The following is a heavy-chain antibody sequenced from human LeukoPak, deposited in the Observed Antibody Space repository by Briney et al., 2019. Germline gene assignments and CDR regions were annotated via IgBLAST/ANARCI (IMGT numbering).Heavy chain of an antibody. CDR2: IYPGDSDT. J-gene: IGHJ5*02. D-gene: IGHD3-10*01. V-gene: IGHV5-51*01. CDR3: ARHSSVYGSGSGGFDP. Sequence: GESLKISCKGSGYSFTSYWIGWVRQMPGKSLEWMGIIYPGDSDTRYSPSLQGQVTISADKSITTAYLQWSSLKASDTAMYYCARHSSVYGSGSGGFDPWGQGTLVTVSS. CDR1: GYSFTSYW.